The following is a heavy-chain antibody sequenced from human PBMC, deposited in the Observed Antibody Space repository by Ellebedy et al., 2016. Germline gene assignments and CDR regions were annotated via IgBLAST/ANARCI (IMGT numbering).Heavy chain of an antibody. CDR2: ISSSSSYT. D-gene: IGHD3-3*01. CDR1: GFTFSSYG. J-gene: IGHJ4*02. Sequence: GESLKISXAASGFTFSSYGMHWVRQAPGKGLEWVSSISSSSSYTNYADSVKGRFTISRDNAKNSLYLQMNSLRAEDTALYYCAAEDYDFWGQGTLLTVSS. CDR3: AAEDYDF. V-gene: IGHV3-21*04.